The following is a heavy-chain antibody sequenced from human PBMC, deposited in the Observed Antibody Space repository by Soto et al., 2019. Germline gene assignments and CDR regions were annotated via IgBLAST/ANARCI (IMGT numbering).Heavy chain of an antibody. J-gene: IGHJ6*02. V-gene: IGHV4-30-4*08. D-gene: IGHD2-21*02. CDR2: IHHSGAI. CDR3: AREDDGGDNLDV. Sequence: TLSLTCTVSGGSINSDYYHWTWIRQSPGKGLEWIGYIHHSGAILYNPSFKSRLAISVDTSKNQFSLHLSSVTDTDTAVYFCAREDDGGDNLDVWGQGTTVTVSS. CDR1: GGSINSDYYH.